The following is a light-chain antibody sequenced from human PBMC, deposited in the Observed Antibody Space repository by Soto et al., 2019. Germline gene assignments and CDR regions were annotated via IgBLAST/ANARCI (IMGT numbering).Light chain of an antibody. CDR3: QQYVTSPFT. CDR1: QSVNSVY. J-gene: IGKJ3*01. Sequence: ELVLTQSPGTLSLSPGERASLSCRADQSVNSVYLAWYQHKPGQAPRLLIYGASDRATGIPDRFSGSGSGTDFTLTISRLEPEDFAVYYCQQYVTSPFTFGPGTKVDI. V-gene: IGKV3-20*01. CDR2: GAS.